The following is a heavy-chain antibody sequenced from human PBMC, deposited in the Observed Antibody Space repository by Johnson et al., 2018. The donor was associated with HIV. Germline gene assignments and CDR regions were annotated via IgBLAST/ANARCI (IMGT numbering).Heavy chain of an antibody. Sequence: QVLLVESGGGVVQPGRSLRLSCAASGFTFSSYAMHWVRQAPGKGLEWVEVISYDGSNKYYADSVKGRFTISRDYSKNRLYLQMNSLRAEDTAIYYCASQIYDYDIGGYSGVFDIWGQGTMVTVSS. CDR3: ASQIYDYDIGGYSGVFDI. D-gene: IGHD3-22*01. V-gene: IGHV3-30*14. CDR2: ISYDGSNK. CDR1: GFTFSSYA. J-gene: IGHJ3*02.